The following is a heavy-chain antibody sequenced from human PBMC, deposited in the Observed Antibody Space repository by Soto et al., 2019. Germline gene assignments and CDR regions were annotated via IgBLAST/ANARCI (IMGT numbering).Heavy chain of an antibody. CDR2: ISRGGSGK. V-gene: IGHV3-7*01. CDR1: GFTFSSYS. CDR3: ARQGGRRTYYYYYGMDV. J-gene: IGHJ6*02. Sequence: PGGTLGLSCAASGFTFSSYSMSWVRQAPGKGLEWVANISRGGSGKNYVVSVKGRFTISKDNAKNSVFLQMNSLRAEDTAVYYCARQGGRRTYYYYYGMDVWGQGTMVTVSS. D-gene: IGHD3-16*01.